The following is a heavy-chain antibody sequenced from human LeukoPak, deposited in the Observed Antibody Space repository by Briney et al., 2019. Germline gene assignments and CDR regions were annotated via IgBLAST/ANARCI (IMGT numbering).Heavy chain of an antibody. CDR3: ARGNCSSTTCSLGY. J-gene: IGHJ4*02. CDR2: ISGSGGST. CDR1: GFTFSSYA. V-gene: IGHV3-23*01. Sequence: GGSLRLSCAASGFTFSSYAMSWVRQAPGKGLEWVSAISGSGGSTCYADSVKGRVTISRDNSKNTLFLQMNSLRADDTAVYFCARGNCSSTTCSLGYWGQGTLVTVSS. D-gene: IGHD2-2*01.